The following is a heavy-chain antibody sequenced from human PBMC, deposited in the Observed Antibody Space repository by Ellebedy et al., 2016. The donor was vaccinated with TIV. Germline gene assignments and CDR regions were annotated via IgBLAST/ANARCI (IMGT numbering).Heavy chain of an antibody. J-gene: IGHJ6*03. CDR1: GYTFTGYY. CDR2: INPNSGGT. Sequence: ASVKVSCXAYGYTFTGYYMHWVRQAPGQGLEWMGWINPNSGGTNYAQKFQGRVTMTRDTSISTAYMELSRLRSDDTAVYYCARTERYYYYYMDVWGKGTTVTVSS. V-gene: IGHV1-2*02. CDR3: ARTERYYYYYMDV.